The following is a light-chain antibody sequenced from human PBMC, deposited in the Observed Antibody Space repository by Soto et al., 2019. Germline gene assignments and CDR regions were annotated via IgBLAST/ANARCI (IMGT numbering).Light chain of an antibody. Sequence: EIVMTQSPVTLSLSPGERATLSCRASQSVSSSYLAWYHQKPGQAPRLLIYGASSRATGIPDRFSGSGSGTDFTLTISRLEPEDFAVYYCQQYGSSFWAFGQGTKVDIK. CDR2: GAS. V-gene: IGKV3-20*01. CDR3: QQYGSSFWA. J-gene: IGKJ1*01. CDR1: QSVSSSY.